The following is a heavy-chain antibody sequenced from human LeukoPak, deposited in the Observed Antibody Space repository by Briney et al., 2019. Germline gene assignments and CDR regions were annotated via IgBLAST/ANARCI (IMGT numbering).Heavy chain of an antibody. D-gene: IGHD3-3*01. CDR2: IIPIFGTA. J-gene: IGHJ4*02. CDR3: ARTDRPEYYDFWSGYYTPFDY. V-gene: IGHV1-69*13. Sequence: SVKVSCKASRGTFSSYAISGVRQAPGQGLEWMGGIIPIFGTANYAQKFQGRVTITADESTSTAYMELSSLRSEDTAVYYCARTDRPEYYDFWSGYYTPFDYWGQGTLVTVSS. CDR1: RGTFSSYA.